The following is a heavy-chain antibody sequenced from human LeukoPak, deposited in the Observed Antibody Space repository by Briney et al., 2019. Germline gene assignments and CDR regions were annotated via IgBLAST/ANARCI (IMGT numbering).Heavy chain of an antibody. CDR1: GYTLSAFS. CDR3: ATQRGFCSGGNCYGGRWFDS. J-gene: IGHJ5*01. CDR2: IDPEDDEV. D-gene: IGHD2-15*01. Sequence: ASVKVSRTASGYTLSAFSIHWMRQSPGKGLEWIGGIDPEDDEVIHAQQFEGRATMTEDTSLDTAYMEQSNLTSEDTALYYCATQRGFCSGGNCYGGRWFDSWGQGTPVIVSS. V-gene: IGHV1-24*01.